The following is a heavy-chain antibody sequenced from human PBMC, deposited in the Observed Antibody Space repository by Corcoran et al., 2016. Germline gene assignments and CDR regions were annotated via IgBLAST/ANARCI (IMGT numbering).Heavy chain of an antibody. CDR2: IIPIFGTA. V-gene: IGHV1-69*06. J-gene: IGHJ6*02. CDR3: ARGVVPAAAILGGMDV. CDR1: GGTFSSYA. D-gene: IGHD2-2*01. Sequence: QVQLVQSGAEVKKPGSSVKVSCKASGGTFSSYAISWVRQAPGQGLEWMGGIIPIFGTANYAQKFQGRVTITADKSTSTAYMELSSLISEDTAVEYCARGVVPAAAILGGMDVWGQGTTVTVSS.